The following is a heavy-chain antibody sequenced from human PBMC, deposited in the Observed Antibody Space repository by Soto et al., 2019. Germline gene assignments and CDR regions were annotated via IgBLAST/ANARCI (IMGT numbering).Heavy chain of an antibody. CDR1: GGSISSYY. V-gene: IGHV4-59*01. CDR3: ARPSRRNYYYGMDV. J-gene: IGHJ6*02. Sequence: SETLSLTCTVSGGSISSYYWSWIRQPPGKGLEWIGYIYYSGSTNYTPSLKIRVTISVDTSKNQFSLKLSSVTAADTAVYYCARPSRRNYYYGMDVWGQGTTVTVSS. CDR2: IYYSGST.